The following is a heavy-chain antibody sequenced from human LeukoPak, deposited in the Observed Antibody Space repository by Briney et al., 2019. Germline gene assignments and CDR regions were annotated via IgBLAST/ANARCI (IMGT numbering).Heavy chain of an antibody. J-gene: IGHJ1*01. CDR3: ARGCGGSCYSWIY. V-gene: IGHV3-66*01. D-gene: IGHD2-15*01. Sequence: GGSLRLSCAASGFTVSSNYMSWVRQAPGQGLEWVSVIYSGGSTYYADSVKGRFTISRDNSKNTLYLQMNSLRAEDTAVYYCARGCGGSCYSWIYWGQGTRVTVSS. CDR1: GFTVSSNY. CDR2: IYSGGST.